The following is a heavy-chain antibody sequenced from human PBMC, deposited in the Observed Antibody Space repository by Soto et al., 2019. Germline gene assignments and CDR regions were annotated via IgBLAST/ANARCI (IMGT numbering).Heavy chain of an antibody. D-gene: IGHD3-3*01. CDR2: MNPNSGNT. J-gene: IGHJ6*02. V-gene: IGHV1-8*01. Sequence: QVQLVQSGAEVKKPGASVKVSCKASGYTFTSYDINWVRQATGQGLEWMGWMNPNSGNTGYAQKFQDRVTMTRNTSISTAYMELSSLRSEDTAVYYCARGHDLEWFYYYYGMDVWGQGTTVTVSS. CDR3: ARGHDLEWFYYYYGMDV. CDR1: GYTFTSYD.